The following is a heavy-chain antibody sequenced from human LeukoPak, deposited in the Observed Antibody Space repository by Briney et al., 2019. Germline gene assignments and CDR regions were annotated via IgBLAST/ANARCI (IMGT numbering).Heavy chain of an antibody. V-gene: IGHV3-23*01. D-gene: IGHD3-16*01. CDR3: ARDGGSLGY. J-gene: IGHJ4*02. CDR2: ISGSGGST. CDR1: AFTFSSYA. Sequence: GGSLRLSCAASAFTFSSYAMSWVRQAPGKGLEWVSGISGSGGSTYYADSVKGRFTISRDNSKNTLYLQMNSLRAEDTAVYYCARDGGSLGYWGQGTLVTVSS.